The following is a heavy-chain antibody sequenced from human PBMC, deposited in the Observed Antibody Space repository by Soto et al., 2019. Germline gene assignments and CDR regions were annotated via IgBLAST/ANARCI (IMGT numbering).Heavy chain of an antibody. V-gene: IGHV3-23*01. CDR3: AARVPPMGGWYGSPFEY. D-gene: IGHD6-19*01. CDR2: IANSGDGT. J-gene: IGHJ4*02. Sequence: EVQLMESGGGLVQPGGSLRLSCAASGFTFSNCAMTWVRQAPGKGPEWVSTIANSGDGTYYADTVKGRLTISRDNSKNTLYLQMTSLSAQDTNVYLCAARVPPMGGWYGSPFEYWGQGTLVTVSS. CDR1: GFTFSNCA.